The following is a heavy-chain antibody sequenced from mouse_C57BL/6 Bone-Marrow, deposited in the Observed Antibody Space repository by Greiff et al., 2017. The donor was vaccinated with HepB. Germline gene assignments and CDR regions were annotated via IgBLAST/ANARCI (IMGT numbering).Heavy chain of an antibody. J-gene: IGHJ2*01. CDR3: AMGGRSYYFDY. V-gene: IGHV1-74*01. Sequence: QVQLQQPGAELVKPGASVKVSCKASGYTFTSYWMHWVKQRPGQGLEWIGRIHPSDSDTNYNQKFKGKATLTVDKSSSTAYMQLSRLTSEDSAVYYCAMGGRSYYFDYWGQGTTLTVSS. D-gene: IGHD1-1*01. CDR1: GYTFTSYW. CDR2: IHPSDSDT.